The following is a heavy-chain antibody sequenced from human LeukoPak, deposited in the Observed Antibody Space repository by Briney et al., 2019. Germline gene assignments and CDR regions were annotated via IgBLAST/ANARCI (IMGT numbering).Heavy chain of an antibody. CDR1: GFTFSSYFW. V-gene: IGHV3-74*03. J-gene: IGHJ4*02. CDR2: IKNDGSSS. Sequence: GGSLRLSCAASGFTFSSYFWMHWVGQAPGKGLVWVPRIKNDGSSSTYADSVKGRFTISRDNAKNSLYQQMNTLRAEDTAVYYCVRDLDLGGYSSFEYWGQGALVTVSS. CDR3: VRDLDLGGYSSFEY. D-gene: IGHD4-23*01.